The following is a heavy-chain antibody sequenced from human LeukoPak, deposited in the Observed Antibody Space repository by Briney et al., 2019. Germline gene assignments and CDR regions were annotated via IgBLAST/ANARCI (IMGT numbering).Heavy chain of an antibody. CDR3: ARDQWLAYYYHGMDV. J-gene: IGHJ6*02. CDR1: GFTFSDYY. Sequence: GGSLRLSCAASGFTFSDYYMSWIRQAPGKGLEWVSYISGSSSNTKYADSVKGRFTISRDNAENSLYLQMNSLRAEDTAIYYCARDQWLAYYYHGMDVWGQGTTVTVSS. CDR2: ISGSSSNT. D-gene: IGHD6-19*01. V-gene: IGHV3-11*06.